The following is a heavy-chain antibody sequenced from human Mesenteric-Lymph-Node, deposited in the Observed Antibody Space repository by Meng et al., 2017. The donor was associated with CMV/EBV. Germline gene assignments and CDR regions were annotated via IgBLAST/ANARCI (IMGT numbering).Heavy chain of an antibody. V-gene: IGHV4-61*01. CDR1: GGSVSSGSYY. J-gene: IGHJ5*02. Sequence: SETLSLTCTVSGGSVSSGSYYWSWIRQPPGKGLEWIGYIYYSGSTNYNPSLKSRVTISVDTSKNQFSLKLSSVTAADTAVYYCARDSRGGWFDPWGQGTLVTVSS. CDR3: ARDSRGGWFDP. D-gene: IGHD3-10*01. CDR2: IYYSGST.